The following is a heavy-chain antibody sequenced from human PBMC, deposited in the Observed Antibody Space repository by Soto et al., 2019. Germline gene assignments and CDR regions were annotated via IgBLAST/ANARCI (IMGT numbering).Heavy chain of an antibody. V-gene: IGHV4-31*03. CDR2: IYYSGST. J-gene: IGHJ4*02. D-gene: IGHD3-22*01. Sequence: QVRLQESGPGLLKPSQTLSLTCTVSGASVSSGGYYWSWIRQHPGKGLEWIGYIYYSGSTDYNPSLKSRVTISVDTSKNRFSLKLTSVTAADTAVYYCARDRFYAGGGYYFDYWGRGTLVTVSS. CDR3: ARDRFYAGGGYYFDY. CDR1: GASVSSGGYY.